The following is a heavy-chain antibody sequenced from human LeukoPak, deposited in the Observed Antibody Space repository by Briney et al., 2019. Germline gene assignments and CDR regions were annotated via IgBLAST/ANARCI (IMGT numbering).Heavy chain of an antibody. D-gene: IGHD1-26*01. CDR1: GFTFSSYE. CDR3: ARALKELRRSIGGTTTFEYYYYMDV. V-gene: IGHV3-48*03. Sequence: PGGSLRLSCVASGFTFSSYEMEWVRQAPGKGLEWVSYISSSGFTIYYADSVKGRFTISRDNAKNSLYLQMNSLRAEDTAVYYCARALKELRRSIGGTTTFEYYYYMDVWGKGTTVTISS. J-gene: IGHJ6*03. CDR2: ISSSGFTI.